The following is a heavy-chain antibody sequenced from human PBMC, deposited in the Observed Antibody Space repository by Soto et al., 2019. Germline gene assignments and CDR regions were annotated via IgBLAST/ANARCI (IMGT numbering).Heavy chain of an antibody. V-gene: IGHV4-61*01. CDR3: GREISGYSRALEC. J-gene: IGHJ4*02. CDR2: AHSGGRS. CDR1: GDSVNSENYY. D-gene: IGHD5-18*01. Sequence: SETLSLTCSVSGDSVNSENYYCTWIRQSPGKGLEWIGYAHSGGRSDYNPSLKSRVTISLNTPVNQFSLQLTSVTAADTAVYYCGREISGYSRALECWGQGTLVTVSS.